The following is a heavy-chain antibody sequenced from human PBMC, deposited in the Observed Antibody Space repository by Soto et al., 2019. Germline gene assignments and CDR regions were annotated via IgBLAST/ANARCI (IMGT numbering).Heavy chain of an antibody. CDR1: GFTFSNSW. V-gene: IGHV3-74*01. J-gene: IGHJ5*02. CDR2: TNDDGSSI. D-gene: IGHD2-15*01. CDR3: VRRGYCGGGSCSALGDP. Sequence: GGSLRLSCAASGFTFSNSWMTWVRQAPGKGLVWVSSTNDDGSSICYADSVKGRFTISRDNAKNTVYLQMNSLGAEDTAMYYCVRRGYCGGGSCSALGDPWGQGTLVTVSS.